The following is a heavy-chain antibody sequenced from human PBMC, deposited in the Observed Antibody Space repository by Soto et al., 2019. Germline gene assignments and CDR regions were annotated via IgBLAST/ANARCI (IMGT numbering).Heavy chain of an antibody. CDR2: IWYDGSNK. J-gene: IGHJ6*02. CDR1: GFTFSSYG. Sequence: PGGSLRLSCAASGFTFSSYGMHWVRQAPGKGLEWVAVIWYDGSNKYYADSVKGRFTISRDNSKNTLYLQMNSLRAEDTAVYYCARDEVARGYYYYGMDVWGQGTTVTVSS. D-gene: IGHD5-12*01. CDR3: ARDEVARGYYYYGMDV. V-gene: IGHV3-33*01.